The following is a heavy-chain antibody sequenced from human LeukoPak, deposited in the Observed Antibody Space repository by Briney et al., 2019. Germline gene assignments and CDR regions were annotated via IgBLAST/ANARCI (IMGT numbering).Heavy chain of an antibody. V-gene: IGHV3-11*04. CDR1: GFTFSDYY. CDR2: ISSSGSTI. D-gene: IGHD3-3*01. Sequence: PGGSLRLSCAASGFTFSDYYMSWIRQAPGKGLEWVSYISSSGSTIYYADSVKGRFTISGDNAKNSLYLQMNSLRAEDTAVYYCARDSRYDFWSGYEYNWFDPWGQGTLVTVSS. J-gene: IGHJ5*02. CDR3: ARDSRYDFWSGYEYNWFDP.